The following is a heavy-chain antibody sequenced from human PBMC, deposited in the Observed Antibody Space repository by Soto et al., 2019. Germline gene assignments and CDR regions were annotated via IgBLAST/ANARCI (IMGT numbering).Heavy chain of an antibody. Sequence: QVQLVQSGAEVRKPGSSVKVSCNASGGTFSSYTINWVLQAPGQGLEWMGRIIPVLGIAHLSQRFQGRLTMTADKSPTTAYMQLSSLTSEDTAVYYCARVQYYGSGRSFSDWGQGTLVIVSS. CDR1: GGTFSSYT. V-gene: IGHV1-69*04. J-gene: IGHJ4*02. CDR3: ARVQYYGSGRSFSD. D-gene: IGHD3-10*01. CDR2: IIPVLGIA.